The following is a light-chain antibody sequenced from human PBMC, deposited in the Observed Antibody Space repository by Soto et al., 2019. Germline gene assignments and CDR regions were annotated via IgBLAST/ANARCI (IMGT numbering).Light chain of an antibody. CDR1: QSVSTY. CDR2: HAS. V-gene: IGKV3-11*01. J-gene: IGKJ2*01. CDR3: QQRDNRPYT. Sequence: EIVLTQSPATLSVSPGERATLSCRASQSVSTYVAWYQQKPGQAPRLVLYHASNRATGIPARFSGSGSETDFTLSISSLEPEDFAVYYCQQRDNRPYTFGQGTRLEI.